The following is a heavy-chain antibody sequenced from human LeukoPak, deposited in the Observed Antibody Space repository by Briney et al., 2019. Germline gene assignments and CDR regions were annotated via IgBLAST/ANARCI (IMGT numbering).Heavy chain of an antibody. D-gene: IGHD2-15*01. CDR3: ARGYCSGGTCYLVENWLDP. V-gene: IGHV1-2*06. J-gene: IGHJ5*02. CDR1: GYTLTAYY. CDR2: INPNSGGT. Sequence: SVKVSCKASGYTLTAYYIYWVRQAPGQGLEWMGRINPNSGGTDYAQNFQGRVTMTRDTSISTAYMELSRLRSDDTAVYYCARGYCSGGTCYLVENWLDPWGQGTLVTVSS.